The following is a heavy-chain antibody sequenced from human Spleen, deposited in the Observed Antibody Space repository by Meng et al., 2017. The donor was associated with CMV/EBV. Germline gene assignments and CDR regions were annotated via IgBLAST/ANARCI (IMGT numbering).Heavy chain of an antibody. V-gene: IGHV2-70D*14. J-gene: IGHJ6*02. CDR2: IDWDDDK. Sequence: SGPTLVKPTQTLTLTCTFSGFSLSTSGMRVTWIRQPPGKALEWLARIDWDDDKFYSTSLKTRLTISKDTSKNQVVLTMTNMDPVDTATYYCARIGDFYGLDVWGQGTTVTVSS. D-gene: IGHD3-3*01. CDR3: ARIGDFYGLDV. CDR1: GFSLSTSGMR.